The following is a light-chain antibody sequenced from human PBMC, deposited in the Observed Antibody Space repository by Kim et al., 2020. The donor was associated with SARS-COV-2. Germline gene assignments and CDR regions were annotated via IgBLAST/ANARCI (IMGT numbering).Light chain of an antibody. J-gene: IGKJ2*01. CDR3: QQDDTYAT. CDR1: QSINSW. V-gene: IGKV1-5*01. CDR2: DAS. Sequence: DIQMTQSPSTLYASVGDRVTITCRASQSINSWLAWYQQKPGKAPKLLISDASNLESGVPSRFSGSGSGTEFTLTISSLQPDDFATYYCQQDDTYATFGQGTKVDI.